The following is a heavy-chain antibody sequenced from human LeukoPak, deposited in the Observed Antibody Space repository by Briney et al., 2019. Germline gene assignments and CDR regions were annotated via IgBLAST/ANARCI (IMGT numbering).Heavy chain of an antibody. J-gene: IGHJ6*03. V-gene: IGHV3-48*03. Sequence: GGSLRLSCAASGFTFSNYEMNWVRQAPGKGLEWISHISNFGDIIHYADSVEGRFTISRDNAKNSLCLQMNSLRAEDTAVYYCAKDATAVIGTVYMDVWGKGTTVTISS. CDR2: ISNFGDII. CDR3: AKDATAVIGTVYMDV. D-gene: IGHD4-11*01. CDR1: GFTFSNYE.